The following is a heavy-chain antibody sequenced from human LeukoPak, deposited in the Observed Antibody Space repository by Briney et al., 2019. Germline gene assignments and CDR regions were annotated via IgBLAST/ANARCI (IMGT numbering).Heavy chain of an antibody. CDR1: GFTFTSYY. CDR3: ARDQGHCSGGSCYFLYYFDY. Sequence: PGGSLRLSCAASGFTFTSYYMHWVRQAPGQGLEWMGIINPSGGSTSYAQKFQGRVTMTRDTSTSTVYMELSSLRSEDTAVYYCARDQGHCSGGSCYFLYYFDYWGQGTLVTVSS. CDR2: INPSGGST. D-gene: IGHD2-15*01. J-gene: IGHJ4*02. V-gene: IGHV1-46*01.